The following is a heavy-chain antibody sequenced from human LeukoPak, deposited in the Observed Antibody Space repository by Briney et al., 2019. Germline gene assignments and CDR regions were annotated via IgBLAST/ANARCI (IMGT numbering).Heavy chain of an antibody. CDR3: ASGRDGYNSPNSFDY. J-gene: IGHJ4*02. Sequence: PGGSLRLSCAASGFTFSSYWMHWVRHAPGKGLVWVSRINSDGSSTSYADSVKGRFTISRDNAKNSLYLQMNSLRAEDTAVYYCASGRDGYNSPNSFDYWGQGTLVTVSS. D-gene: IGHD5-24*01. CDR1: GFTFSSYW. CDR2: INSDGSST. V-gene: IGHV3-74*01.